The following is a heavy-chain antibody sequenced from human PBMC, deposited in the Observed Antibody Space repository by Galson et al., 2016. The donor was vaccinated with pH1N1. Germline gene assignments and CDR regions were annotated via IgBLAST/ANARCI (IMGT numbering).Heavy chain of an antibody. CDR2: ISGSGIST. J-gene: IGHJ3*02. V-gene: IGHV3-23*01. CDR3: ANDRITMIVGAGAFDI. D-gene: IGHD3-22*01. CDR1: GFTFSSYF. Sequence: SLRLSCAASGFTFSSYFMTWVRQAPGKGLEWVSTISGSGISTYYADSVKGRFTISRDSSKNTLYLQMNSLRAEDTAIYYCANDRITMIVGAGAFDIWGQGTTVIVSS.